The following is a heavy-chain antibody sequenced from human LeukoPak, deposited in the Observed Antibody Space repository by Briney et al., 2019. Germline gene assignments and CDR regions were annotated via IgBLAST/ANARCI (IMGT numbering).Heavy chain of an antibody. D-gene: IGHD3-9*01. Sequence: GGSLRLSCAASGFTFSSYEMNWVRQAPGKGLEWVSYISSSGSTIYYADSVKGRFTISRDNAKNSLYLQMNSLRAEDTAVYYCARDSYDILTGYCKFDYWGQGTLVTVSS. CDR2: ISSSGSTI. CDR1: GFTFSSYE. J-gene: IGHJ4*02. CDR3: ARDSYDILTGYCKFDY. V-gene: IGHV3-48*03.